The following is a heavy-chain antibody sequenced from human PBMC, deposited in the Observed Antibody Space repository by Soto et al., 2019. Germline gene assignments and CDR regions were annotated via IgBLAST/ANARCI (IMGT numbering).Heavy chain of an antibody. CDR2: ISGSIGHT. J-gene: IGHJ4*02. Sequence: GGSLRLSCAASGFPLSDYVVTWVRQAPGKGLEWVSGISGSIGHTYYADSVKGRFTISRDNYKNTLYLQMNSLGADDTAVYYCAKGQDYGYSPGSYWGQGTLVTVSS. CDR1: GFPLSDYV. V-gene: IGHV3-23*01. D-gene: IGHD4-17*01. CDR3: AKGQDYGYSPGSY.